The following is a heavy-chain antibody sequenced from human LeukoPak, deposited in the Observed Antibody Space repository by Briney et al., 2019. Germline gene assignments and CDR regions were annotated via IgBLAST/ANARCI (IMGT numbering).Heavy chain of an antibody. CDR1: GFTFTNYE. CDR2: ISGSGDSV. CDR3: ARRYFDY. Sequence: GGSLRLSCAASGFTFTNYEMSWVRQAPGKGLEWLSSISGSGDSVFYADSAKGRFTISRDNSLNTLHLQMNSLRAEDTAVYYCARRYFDYWGQGTLVTVSS. V-gene: IGHV3-23*01. J-gene: IGHJ4*02.